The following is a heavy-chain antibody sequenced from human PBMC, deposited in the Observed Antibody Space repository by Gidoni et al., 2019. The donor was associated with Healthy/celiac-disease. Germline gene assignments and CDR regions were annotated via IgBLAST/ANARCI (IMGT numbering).Heavy chain of an antibody. V-gene: IGHV4-31*03. D-gene: IGHD3-3*01. CDR1: GGSIRRGGYY. CDR3: ARLAYDFWSGYTDRYYFDY. CDR2: IYYSGST. J-gene: IGHJ4*02. Sequence: QVQLQESGPGLVKPSQTLSLTCTVPGGSIRRGGYYWSWIRQHPGKGLEWIGYIYYSGSTYYNPSLKSRVTISVDTSKNQFSLKLSSVTAADTAVYYCARLAYDFWSGYTDRYYFDYWGQGTLVTVSS.